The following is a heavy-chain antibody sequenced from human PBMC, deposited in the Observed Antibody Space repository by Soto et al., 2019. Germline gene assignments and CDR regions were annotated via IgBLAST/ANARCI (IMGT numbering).Heavy chain of an antibody. D-gene: IGHD6-13*01. Sequence: GGSLRLSCAASGFTFSDYYMSWIRQVPGKGLEWVAYISGTSDSIPYADSVKGRFTISRDNAKNSLYLQMNSLRAEDTAVYYCARVAVLAAAGTTDLWGQGTLVTVSS. CDR3: ARVAVLAAAGTTDL. CDR1: GFTFSDYY. CDR2: ISGTSDSI. J-gene: IGHJ5*02. V-gene: IGHV3-11*06.